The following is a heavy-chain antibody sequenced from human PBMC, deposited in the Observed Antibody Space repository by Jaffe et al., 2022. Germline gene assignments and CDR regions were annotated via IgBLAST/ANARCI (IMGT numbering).Heavy chain of an antibody. J-gene: IGHJ1*01. Sequence: EVQLLESGGGLVQPGGSLRLSCAASGFTFSSYAMSWVRQAPGKGLEWVSAISGSGGSTYYADSVKGRFTISRDNSKNTLYLQMNSLRAEDTAVYYCAKGLYCSGGSCYSRWAEYFQHWGQGTLVTVSS. CDR1: GFTFSSYA. CDR3: AKGLYCSGGSCYSRWAEYFQH. V-gene: IGHV3-23*01. D-gene: IGHD2-15*01. CDR2: ISGSGGST.